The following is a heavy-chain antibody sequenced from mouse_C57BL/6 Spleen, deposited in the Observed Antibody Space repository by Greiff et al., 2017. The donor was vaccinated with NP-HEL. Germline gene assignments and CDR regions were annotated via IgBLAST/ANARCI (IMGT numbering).Heavy chain of an antibody. Sequence: VQLQQSGAELVKPGASVKISCKASGYAFSSYWMNWVKQRPGKGLEWIGQIYPGDGDTNYNGKFKGKATLTADKSSSTAYMQLSSLTSEDSEVYFCARDYGSPLFDYWGQGTTLTVSS. V-gene: IGHV1-80*01. D-gene: IGHD1-1*01. CDR1: GYAFSSYW. J-gene: IGHJ2*01. CDR2: IYPGDGDT. CDR3: ARDYGSPLFDY.